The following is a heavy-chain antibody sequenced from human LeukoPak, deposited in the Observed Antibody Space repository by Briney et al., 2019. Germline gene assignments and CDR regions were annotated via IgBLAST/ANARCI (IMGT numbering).Heavy chain of an antibody. D-gene: IGHD6-13*01. V-gene: IGHV1-2*02. CDR2: INPNSGGT. Sequence: ASVKVSCKASGYTFTCYYMHWVRQAPGQGLEWMGWINPNSGGTNYAQKFQGRVTMTRDTSISTAYMELSRLRSDDTAVYYCARGGYSSSWRHWFDPWGQGTLVTVSS. J-gene: IGHJ5*02. CDR1: GYTFTCYY. CDR3: ARGGYSSSWRHWFDP.